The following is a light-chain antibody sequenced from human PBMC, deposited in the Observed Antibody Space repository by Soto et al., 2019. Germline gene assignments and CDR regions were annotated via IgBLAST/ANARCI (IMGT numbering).Light chain of an antibody. CDR1: QSVSNNY. CDR2: GSS. CDR3: QQYGSSPPYT. V-gene: IGKV3-20*01. J-gene: IGKJ2*01. Sequence: EVVLTQSPGTLSLSPGERASLSCRASQSVSNNYLAWYQQKPGQSPKLLIFGSSDRATGIPDRFSGSGSRTYFTLTISRLEPEDFAVYYCQQYGSSPPYTFGQGTKLEIK.